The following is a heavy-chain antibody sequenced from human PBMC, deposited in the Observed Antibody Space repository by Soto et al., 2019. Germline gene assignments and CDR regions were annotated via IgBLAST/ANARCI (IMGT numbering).Heavy chain of an antibody. CDR2: IITIFNTA. CDR1: GGTFSSDA. V-gene: IGHV1-69*13. D-gene: IGHD2-8*01. CDR3: ARSRCTNGVCYSLSPGLDV. Sequence: SVKVSWKASGGTFSSDAISWVRQAPGHGLEWMGGIITIFNTANYAQMFHGRVTITADESTSTAYMELSSLRSEDTAVYYCARSRCTNGVCYSLSPGLDVWGPGTTVTVSS. J-gene: IGHJ6*02.